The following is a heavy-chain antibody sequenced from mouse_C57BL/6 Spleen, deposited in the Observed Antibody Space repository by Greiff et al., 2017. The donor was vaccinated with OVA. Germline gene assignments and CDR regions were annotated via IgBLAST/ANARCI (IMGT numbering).Heavy chain of an antibody. CDR2: IWGVGST. D-gene: IGHD1-1*01. J-gene: IGHJ3*01. Sequence: VKVVESGPGLVAPSQSLSITCTVSGFSLTSYGVDWVRQSPGKGLEWLGVIWGVGSTNYNSALKSRLSICKDNSKSQVFLKMNSLQTDDTAMYYCASSNYDGSTPFAYWGQGTLVTVSA. CDR1: GFSLTSYG. CDR3: ASSNYDGSTPFAY. V-gene: IGHV2-6*01.